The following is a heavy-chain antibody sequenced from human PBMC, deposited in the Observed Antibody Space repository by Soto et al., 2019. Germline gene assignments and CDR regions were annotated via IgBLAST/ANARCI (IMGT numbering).Heavy chain of an antibody. CDR3: AGSGYSISWRHFDY. D-gene: IGHD6-13*01. Sequence: QVQLVQSGAEVKKPGASVKVSCKASGYTFTSYAMHWVRQAPGQRLEWMGWINAGNGNTKYSQKFQGRVTITRDTSASTAYMELSSLISEDTAVYYCAGSGYSISWRHFDYWGQGTLVTVSS. CDR1: GYTFTSYA. J-gene: IGHJ4*02. CDR2: INAGNGNT. V-gene: IGHV1-3*01.